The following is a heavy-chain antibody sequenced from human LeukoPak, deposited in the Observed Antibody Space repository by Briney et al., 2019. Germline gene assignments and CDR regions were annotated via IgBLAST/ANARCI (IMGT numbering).Heavy chain of an antibody. CDR2: ISSNGGST. D-gene: IGHD6-6*01. CDR1: GFTFSSYA. Sequence: GGSLRLSCSASGFTFSSYAMRWVRQAPGKGLEYVSGISSNGGSTNYEDSVKGRFTISKDNSKNTLYLQMSSLRAEDTAVYYCVRGHSSSSNYFDYWGQGSLVSVSS. V-gene: IGHV3-64D*09. J-gene: IGHJ4*02. CDR3: VRGHSSSSNYFDY.